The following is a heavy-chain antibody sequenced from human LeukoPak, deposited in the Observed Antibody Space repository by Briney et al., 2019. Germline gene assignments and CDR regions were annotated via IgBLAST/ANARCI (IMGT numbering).Heavy chain of an antibody. CDR2: INHSGST. D-gene: IGHD3-3*01. V-gene: IGHV4-34*01. Sequence: SETLSLTCAVYGGSFSGYYWSWIRQPPGKGLEWIGEINHSGSTNYNPSLKSRVTISVDTSKNQFSLKLSSVTAADTAAYYCARGRAQGYDFWSGYLDGFLDGMDVWGQGTTVTVSS. J-gene: IGHJ6*02. CDR3: ARGRAQGYDFWSGYLDGFLDGMDV. CDR1: GGSFSGYY.